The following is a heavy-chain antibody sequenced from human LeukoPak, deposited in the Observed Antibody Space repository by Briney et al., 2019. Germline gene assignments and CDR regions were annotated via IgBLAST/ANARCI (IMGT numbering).Heavy chain of an antibody. Sequence: SETLSLTCTVSGGSISSYNWSWIRQPPGKGLEWIGYIYYSGSTNYNPSLKSRVTISVDTSKNQFSLKLSSVTAADTAVYYCARDRVLYSGYDYAYYYYGMDVWGQGTTVTVSS. CDR3: ARDRVLYSGYDYAYYYYGMDV. CDR1: GGSISSYN. V-gene: IGHV4-59*01. CDR2: IYYSGST. D-gene: IGHD5-12*01. J-gene: IGHJ6*02.